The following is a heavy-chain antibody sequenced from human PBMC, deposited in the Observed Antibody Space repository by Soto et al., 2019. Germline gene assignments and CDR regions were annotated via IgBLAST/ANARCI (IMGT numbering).Heavy chain of an antibody. D-gene: IGHD2-2*01. CDR3: AGYCSRWSHCERCIPSTPGPSLGTGGSKSRSNQH. J-gene: IGHJ1*01. Sequence: SLTCNVSGGSIYTYYWNWIRQSPGKGLEWIGYISDGGSTNYNPSLESRVTISVDTSKKQVSLKLSSVSAPDTARYFCAGYCSRWSHCERCIPSTPGPSLGTGGSKSRSNQH. CDR1: GGSIYTYY. V-gene: IGHV4-59*01. CDR2: ISDGGST.